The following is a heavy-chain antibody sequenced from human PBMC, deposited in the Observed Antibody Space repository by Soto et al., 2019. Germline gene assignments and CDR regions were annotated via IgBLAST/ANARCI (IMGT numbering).Heavy chain of an antibody. D-gene: IGHD2-2*01. CDR3: VGEVGFQLIY. J-gene: IGHJ4*02. Sequence: EVQLVESGGGLVQPGESLRLSCAAAGFTFSTHSMNWVRQAPGKGLEWISYITSSSVTMYADSVKGRFTISRDNAKNSLYLPMNSLRAEDTAVYFCVGEVGFQLIYWGQGTLVTVSS. CDR2: ITSSSVTM. CDR1: GFTFSTHS. V-gene: IGHV3-48*01.